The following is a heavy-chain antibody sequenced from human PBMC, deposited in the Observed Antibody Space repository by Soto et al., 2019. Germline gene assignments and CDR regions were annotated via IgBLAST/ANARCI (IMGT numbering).Heavy chain of an antibody. CDR3: PRRLFSSTWPSYFDY. V-gene: IGHV4-39*01. CDR2: IHYSGST. J-gene: IGHJ4*02. D-gene: IGHD6-13*01. Sequence: QLQLQESGPGLVKPSETLSLTCTVSGGSISSNSYYWGWIRQPPGKGLEWIGCIHYSGSTYYNPSLRSRVTSSVDTSKNQFSLKVSSVTAADTAVYYCPRRLFSSTWPSYFDYWGQGTLVTVSS. CDR1: GGSISSNSYY.